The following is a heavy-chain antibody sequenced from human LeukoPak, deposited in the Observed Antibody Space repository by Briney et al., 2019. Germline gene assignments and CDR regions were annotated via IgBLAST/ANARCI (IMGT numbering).Heavy chain of an antibody. J-gene: IGHJ4*02. CDR3: ARGVGFRGYVDY. CDR1: AFTFSRYW. D-gene: IGHD5-12*01. V-gene: IGHV3-7*04. Sequence: GGSLRLSCAASAFTFSRYWTTWVRQAAGKGLEWVVNINEDGSEKYYLDSVRGRFTISRDNAKNSLYLQMDSLRAEDTAVFYCARGVGFRGYVDYWGQGTLVTVSS. CDR2: INEDGSEK.